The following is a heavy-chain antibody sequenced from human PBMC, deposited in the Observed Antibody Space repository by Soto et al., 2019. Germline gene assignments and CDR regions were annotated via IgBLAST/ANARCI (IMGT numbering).Heavy chain of an antibody. D-gene: IGHD3-10*01. Sequence: EASVKVSCKASGYTFNGYYMHWVRQAPGQGLEWMGWINPNSGGTNYEQKFQGRVTMTRYTSISTAYMELSRLRSDDTAVYYCARFPWFGESPMDVWGQGTTVTVSS. CDR1: GYTFNGYY. CDR2: INPNSGGT. CDR3: ARFPWFGESPMDV. J-gene: IGHJ6*02. V-gene: IGHV1-2*02.